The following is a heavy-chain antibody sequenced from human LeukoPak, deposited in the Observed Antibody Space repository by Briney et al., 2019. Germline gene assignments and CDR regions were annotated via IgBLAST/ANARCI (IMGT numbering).Heavy chain of an antibody. D-gene: IGHD6-6*01. Sequence: SVKVTCKASGGTFSSYAISWVRQAPGQGLEWMGRIIPILGIANYAQKFQGRVTITADKSTSTAYMELSSLRPEDTAVYYCATLTDEYSSSADAFDIWGQGTMVTVSS. V-gene: IGHV1-69*04. J-gene: IGHJ3*02. CDR3: ATLTDEYSSSADAFDI. CDR1: GGTFSSYA. CDR2: IIPILGIA.